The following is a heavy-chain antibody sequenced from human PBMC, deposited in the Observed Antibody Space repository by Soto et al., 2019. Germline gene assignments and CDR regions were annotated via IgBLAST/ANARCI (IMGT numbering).Heavy chain of an antibody. CDR3: ARDPGRYFDWTPNYYGMDV. CDR2: IIPIFGTA. J-gene: IGHJ6*02. CDR1: GGTFSSYA. Sequence: RASVKVSCKASGGTFSSYAISWVRQAPGQGLEWMGGIIPIFGTANYAQKFQGRVTITADESTSTAYMELSSLRSEDTAVYYCARDPGRYFDWTPNYYGMDVWGQGTTVTVSS. V-gene: IGHV1-69*13. D-gene: IGHD3-9*01.